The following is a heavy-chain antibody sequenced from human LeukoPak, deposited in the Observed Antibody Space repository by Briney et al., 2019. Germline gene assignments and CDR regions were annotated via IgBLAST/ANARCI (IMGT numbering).Heavy chain of an antibody. CDR2: LNSDGSNT. V-gene: IGHV3-74*01. CDR3: ASQIVVVPTANDAFDI. D-gene: IGHD2-2*01. Sequence: GGSLRLSCAASGFTFSNYWMHWVRQAPGRGLVWVSRLNSDGSNTTYADSVKGRFTISRDNAKNTLYLQMNSLRAEDTAVYYCASQIVVVPTANDAFDIWGQGTMVTVSS. CDR1: GFTFSNYW. J-gene: IGHJ3*02.